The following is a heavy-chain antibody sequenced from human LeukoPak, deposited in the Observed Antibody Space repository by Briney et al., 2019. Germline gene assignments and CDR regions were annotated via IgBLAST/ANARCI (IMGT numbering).Heavy chain of an antibody. J-gene: IGHJ4*02. CDR3: VIWGDYDVLTGYYVSDY. CDR1: GFTFSNYA. D-gene: IGHD3-9*01. Sequence: GGSLRLSCAASGFTFSNYAMSWVRQAPGKGLEWVSAITGSGGNTYYADSVKGRFTISRDNSKNTVFQQMNSLRHEDTAIYYCVIWGDYDVLTGYYVSDYWGQGTLVTVSS. CDR2: ITGSGGNT. V-gene: IGHV3-23*01.